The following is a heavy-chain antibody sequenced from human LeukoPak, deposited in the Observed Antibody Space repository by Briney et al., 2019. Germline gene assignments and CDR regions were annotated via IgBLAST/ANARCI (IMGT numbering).Heavy chain of an antibody. CDR3: ARNNSFDY. CDR2: INSDGTST. Sequence: GGSLRLSCAASGFTFSSCWMHWVRQAPGKGLTWVSRINSDGTSTNYADSVKGRFTISRDNAKNTLYLQMNSLRAEDTAVYYCARNNSFDYWGQGILVTVSP. CDR1: GFTFSSCW. V-gene: IGHV3-74*01. J-gene: IGHJ4*02. D-gene: IGHD1-14*01.